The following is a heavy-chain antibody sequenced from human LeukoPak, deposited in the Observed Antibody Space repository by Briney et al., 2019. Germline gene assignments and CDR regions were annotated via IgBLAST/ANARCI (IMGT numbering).Heavy chain of an antibody. D-gene: IGHD2-2*01. J-gene: IGHJ4*02. V-gene: IGHV1-8*01. Sequence: ASVKVSCKASGYTFTSYDINWVRQATGQGLEWMGWMNPNSGNTGYAQKFQGRVTMTRNTSISTAYMGLSSLRSEDTAVYYCARSVVPAALRDYWGQGTLVTVSS. CDR1: GYTFTSYD. CDR3: ARSVVPAALRDY. CDR2: MNPNSGNT.